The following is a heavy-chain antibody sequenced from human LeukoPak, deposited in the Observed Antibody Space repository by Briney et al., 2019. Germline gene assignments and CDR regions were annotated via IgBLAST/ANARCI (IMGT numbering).Heavy chain of an antibody. Sequence: GGSLILSCAASGFTFSTYAMSWVRQTPGKGLEWVSVISGSTDSTYYADSVKGRFTISIDNAKNSLYLQMNSLRAEDTAVFYCVRDHLYGFDYWGQGTLVTVSS. CDR3: VRDHLYGFDY. V-gene: IGHV3-23*01. D-gene: IGHD4-17*01. CDR2: ISGSTDST. CDR1: GFTFSTYA. J-gene: IGHJ4*02.